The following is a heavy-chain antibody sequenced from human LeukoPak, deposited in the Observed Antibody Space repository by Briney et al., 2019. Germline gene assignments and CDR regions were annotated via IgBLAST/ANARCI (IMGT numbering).Heavy chain of an antibody. J-gene: IGHJ4*02. D-gene: IGHD3-22*01. CDR3: ARVRPPYYYDSQDEEVEGVDY. CDR2: IYYSGST. CDR1: GGSISSGGYC. V-gene: IGHV4-31*02. Sequence: SETLSLTCTVSGGSISSGGYCWSWIRPHPGKGLEWIGYIYYSGSTYYNPSLKSRVPISVGTSKNQFSLKLSSVTAADTAVYYCARVRPPYYYDSQDEEVEGVDYWGQGTLVTVSS.